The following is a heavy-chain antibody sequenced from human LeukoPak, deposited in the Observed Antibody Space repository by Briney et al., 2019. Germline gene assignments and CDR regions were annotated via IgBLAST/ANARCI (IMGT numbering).Heavy chain of an antibody. Sequence: ASVKVSCKASGYTFSSYGISWVRQAPGQGLEWMGWINPKSGGTNYAQNFQGRVTMTRDTSISTAYMELSRLISDDTAVYFCARANPFSITYCSSSSCPGAFDFWGQGTMVTVSS. CDR2: INPKSGGT. D-gene: IGHD2-15*01. CDR1: GYTFSSYG. CDR3: ARANPFSITYCSSSSCPGAFDF. J-gene: IGHJ3*01. V-gene: IGHV1-2*02.